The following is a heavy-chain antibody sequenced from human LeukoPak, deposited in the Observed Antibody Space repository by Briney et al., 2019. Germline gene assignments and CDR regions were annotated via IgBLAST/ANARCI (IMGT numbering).Heavy chain of an antibody. V-gene: IGHV1-18*01. CDR2: ISAYNGNT. CDR1: GYTFTSYG. J-gene: IGHJ4*02. Sequence: GASVKVSCKASGYTFTSYGISWVRQAPGQGLEWMGWISAYNGNTNYAQKLQGRVTMTTDTSTSTAYMELRSLRSEDTAVYYCARAGLSGYDQLYYFDYWGQGTLVTVSS. D-gene: IGHD5-12*01. CDR3: ARAGLSGYDQLYYFDY.